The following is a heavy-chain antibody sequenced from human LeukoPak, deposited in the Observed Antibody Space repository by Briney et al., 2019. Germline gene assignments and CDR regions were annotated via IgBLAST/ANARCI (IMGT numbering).Heavy chain of an antibody. D-gene: IGHD3-22*01. CDR3: ARSRLHDYYDSSGYHNAFDI. V-gene: IGHV1-8*01. J-gene: IGHJ3*02. Sequence: GASVKVSCKASGYTFTNYGISWVRQAPGQGLEWMGWINPNSGGTDYAQKFQGRVTMTRNTSISTAYMELSSLRSEDTAVYYCARSRLHDYYDSSGYHNAFDIWGQGTMVTVSS. CDR1: GYTFTNYG. CDR2: INPNSGGT.